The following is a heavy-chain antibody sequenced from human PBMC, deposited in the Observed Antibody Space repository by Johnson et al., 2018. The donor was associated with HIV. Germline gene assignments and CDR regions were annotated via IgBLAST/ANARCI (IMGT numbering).Heavy chain of an antibody. J-gene: IGHJ3*02. CDR3: ARRRYSTSWQEAFDI. Sequence: VQLVESGGGLVQPGGSLRLSCAASGFTLSSYGMHWVRKAPGKGLEYVSAISGNGGSTYYANSVKGRFTISRDNFKNTLYLQMGSLTAEEMAVYYCARRRYSTSWQEAFDIWGRGTMVTVSS. CDR2: ISGNGGST. D-gene: IGHD6-13*01. CDR1: GFTLSSYG. V-gene: IGHV3-64*01.